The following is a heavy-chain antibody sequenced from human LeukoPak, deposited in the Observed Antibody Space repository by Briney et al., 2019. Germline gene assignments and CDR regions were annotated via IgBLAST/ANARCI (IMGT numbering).Heavy chain of an antibody. Sequence: SSETLSLTCTVSGYSITSDYYWGGTRPSPGGGREWLGSISHSGNTYYDPSFKSRVTISRDTSKNQFSLKLNSVTAADTALYYCAGISTGSCFRHWGQGTVVTVSS. D-gene: IGHD4-17*01. J-gene: IGHJ1*01. V-gene: IGHV4-38-2*02. CDR2: ISHSGNT. CDR3: AGISTGSCFRH. CDR1: GYSITSDYY.